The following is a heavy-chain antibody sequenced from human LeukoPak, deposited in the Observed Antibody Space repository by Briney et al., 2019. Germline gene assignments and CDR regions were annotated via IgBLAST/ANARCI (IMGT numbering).Heavy chain of an antibody. D-gene: IGHD1-1*01. CDR2: INPNSGGT. CDR3: ARAKTTENYDY. Sequence: VASVKVSCKASGYTFTGYYMHWVRQAPGQGLEWMGWINPNSGGTNYAQKFQGWVTMTRDTSISTAYMELSRLRSDDTAVYYCARAKTTENYDYWGQGTLVTVSS. J-gene: IGHJ4*02. V-gene: IGHV1-2*04. CDR1: GYTFTGYY.